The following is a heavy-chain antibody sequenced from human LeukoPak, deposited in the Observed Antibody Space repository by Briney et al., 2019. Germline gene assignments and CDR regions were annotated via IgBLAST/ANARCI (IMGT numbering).Heavy chain of an antibody. CDR1: GYTFTGYY. CDR2: INPNSGGT. J-gene: IGHJ4*02. D-gene: IGHD2-15*01. Sequence: ASVKVSCKASGYTFTGYYMHWVRQAPGQGLEWMGWINPNSGGTNYAQKFQGRVTMTRDTSISTAYMELSRLRSDDTAVYYCARSTWVAATDRGPGYWGQGTLVTVSS. V-gene: IGHV1-2*02. CDR3: ARSTWVAATDRGPGY.